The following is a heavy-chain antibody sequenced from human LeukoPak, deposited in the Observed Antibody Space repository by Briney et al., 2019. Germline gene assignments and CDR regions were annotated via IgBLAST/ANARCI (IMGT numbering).Heavy chain of an antibody. D-gene: IGHD3-10*01. CDR2: IKQDGSEK. J-gene: IGHJ4*02. CDR1: GFTFSSYW. Sequence: GGSLRLSCAASGFTFSSYWMSWVRQAPGKGLEWVANIKQDGSEKYYVDSVKGRFTISRDNAKNSLYLQMNTLRAEDTALYYCAKGIFFYGSGSYHDNPFDYWGQGTLVTVSS. CDR3: AKGIFFYGSGSYHDNPFDY. V-gene: IGHV3-7*03.